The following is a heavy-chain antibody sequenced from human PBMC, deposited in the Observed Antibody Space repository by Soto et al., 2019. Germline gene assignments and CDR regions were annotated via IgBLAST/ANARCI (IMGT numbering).Heavy chain of an antibody. D-gene: IGHD6-13*01. V-gene: IGHV4-39*01. CDR3: ARLLVRDAFDI. CDR1: GGSISSSSYY. Sequence: PSETLSLTCTVSGGSISSSSYYWGWIRQPPGKGLEWIGSIYYSGSTYYNPSLKSRVTISVDTSKNQFSLKLSSVTAADTAVYYCARLLVRDAFDIWGQGTMVTVSS. CDR2: IYYSGST. J-gene: IGHJ3*02.